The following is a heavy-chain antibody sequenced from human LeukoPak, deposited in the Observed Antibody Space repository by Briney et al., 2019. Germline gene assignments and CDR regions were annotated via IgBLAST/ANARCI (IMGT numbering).Heavy chain of an antibody. CDR3: ARGPRSTSCFDY. CDR1: GYTFTSYD. J-gene: IGHJ4*02. CDR2: MNPNSCNT. V-gene: IGHV1-8*01. Sequence: ASVKVSCKASGYTFTSYDINWVRQATGQGLEWMGWMNPNSCNTGYAQKFQGRVTMTRNTSISTAYMELSSLRSEDTAVYYCARGPRSTSCFDYWGQGTLVTVSS. D-gene: IGHD2-2*01.